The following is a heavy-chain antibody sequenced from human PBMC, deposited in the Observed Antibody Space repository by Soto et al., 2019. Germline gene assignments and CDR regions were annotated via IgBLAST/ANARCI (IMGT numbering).Heavy chain of an antibody. CDR3: ARLMDTLFDRFDY. Sequence: EVELVESGGGLVQPGGSLKLSCAASGISLSGSFIHWVRQASGKGPEWVGRIASRAHNYATAYGTSVQGRFTVSRDDSLNTAYLHMNGLKTEDTVVYFCARLMDTLFDRFDYWGRGILVTVSA. CDR1: GISLSGSF. V-gene: IGHV3-73*02. J-gene: IGHJ4*02. D-gene: IGHD5-18*01. CDR2: IASRAHNYAT.